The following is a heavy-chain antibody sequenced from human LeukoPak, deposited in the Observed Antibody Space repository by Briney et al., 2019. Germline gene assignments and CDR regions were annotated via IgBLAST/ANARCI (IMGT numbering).Heavy chain of an antibody. CDR1: GFTFTNYW. D-gene: IGHD6-19*01. V-gene: IGHV3-7*01. Sequence: PGGSLRLSCAASGFTFTNYWMSWVRQPPGKGLEWVANIRHDESEIYYVDSVKGRFTISRDNAKDSLFLQMNSLRAEDTAVYYCARDPGTSGWDYWGQGALVTVSS. J-gene: IGHJ4*02. CDR2: IRHDESEI. CDR3: ARDPGTSGWDY.